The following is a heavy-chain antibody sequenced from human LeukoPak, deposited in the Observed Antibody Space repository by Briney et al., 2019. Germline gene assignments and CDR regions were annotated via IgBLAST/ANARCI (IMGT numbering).Heavy chain of an antibody. CDR2: MNPKSGYT. V-gene: IGHV1-8*01. D-gene: IGHD1-26*01. Sequence: GASVKVSCKASGYTFTNYDINWVRQATGQGLEWMGWMNPKSGYTGFAQKFQGRVTMTRDTSISTAYMDLGSLSSEDTAVYYCARVTGSIDYWGQGTLVTVSS. CDR1: GYTFTNYD. J-gene: IGHJ4*02. CDR3: ARVTGSIDY.